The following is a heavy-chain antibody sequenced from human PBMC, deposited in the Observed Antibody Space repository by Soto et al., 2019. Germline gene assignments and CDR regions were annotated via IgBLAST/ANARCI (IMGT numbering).Heavy chain of an antibody. CDR3: ARVRVAATLYYYYYYGMDV. J-gene: IGHJ6*02. D-gene: IGHD2-15*01. Sequence: QVQLQQWGAGLLKPSETLSLTCAVYGGSFSGYYWSWIRQPPGKGLEWIGEINHSGSTNYNPSLNSRVTISVDTSKNQFSLKLSSVTAADTAVYYCARVRVAATLYYYYYYGMDVWGQGTTVTVSS. V-gene: IGHV4-34*01. CDR1: GGSFSGYY. CDR2: INHSGST.